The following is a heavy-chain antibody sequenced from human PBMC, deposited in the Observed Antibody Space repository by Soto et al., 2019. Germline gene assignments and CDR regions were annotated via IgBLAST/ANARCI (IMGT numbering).Heavy chain of an antibody. Sequence: GASVKVSCKASGYTFTSYAMHWVRQAPGQRLEWMGWINAGNGNTKYSQKFQGRVTITRDTSASTAYMELSSLRSEDTAVYYCARDPRGYSYGSYYYYGMDVWGQGTTVTVSS. V-gene: IGHV1-3*01. CDR3: ARDPRGYSYGSYYYYGMDV. J-gene: IGHJ6*02. CDR1: GYTFTSYA. CDR2: INAGNGNT. D-gene: IGHD5-18*01.